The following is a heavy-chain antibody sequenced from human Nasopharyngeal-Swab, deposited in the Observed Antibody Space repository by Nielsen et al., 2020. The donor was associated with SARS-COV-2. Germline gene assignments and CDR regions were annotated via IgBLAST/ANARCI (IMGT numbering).Heavy chain of an antibody. CDR1: GFTFSNFA. D-gene: IGHD5-12*01. V-gene: IGHV3-23*01. CDR3: AKDRDSGDDSEEYYHYYGMDV. J-gene: IGHJ6*02. CDR2: SSGDSYST. Sequence: GESLKISCAASGFTFSNFAMSWVRQAPGKGLEWVSFSSGDSYSTYYTDSVRGRFTISRDNSKNTLNLHMNNLRTEETAIYYCAKDRDSGDDSEEYYHYYGMDVWGQGAPVTVSS.